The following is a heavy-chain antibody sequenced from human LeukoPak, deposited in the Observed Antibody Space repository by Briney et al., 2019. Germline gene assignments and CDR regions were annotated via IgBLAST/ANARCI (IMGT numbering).Heavy chain of an antibody. Sequence: GGSLRLSCAASGFTFSSYAMSWVRQAPGKGLEWVSGISASGGSTSYADSVRGRFTISRDNSKNTLYVQMNSLRAEDTAVYYCAKDPYCSSTSCYVPFFEAYYYYGMDVWGQGTTVTVSS. CDR1: GFTFSSYA. CDR2: ISASGGST. J-gene: IGHJ6*02. CDR3: AKDPYCSSTSCYVPFFEAYYYYGMDV. D-gene: IGHD2-2*01. V-gene: IGHV3-23*01.